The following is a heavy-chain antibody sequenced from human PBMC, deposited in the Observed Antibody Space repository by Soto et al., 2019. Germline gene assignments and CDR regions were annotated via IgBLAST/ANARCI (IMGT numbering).Heavy chain of an antibody. V-gene: IGHV4-34*01. J-gene: IGHJ6*02. CDR1: GGSFSGYY. CDR2: INHSGST. Sequence: SETLSLTCAVYGGSFSGYYWSWIRQPPGKGLEWIGEINHSGSTNYNPSLKSRVTISVDTSKNQFSLKLSSVTAADTAVYYCTRAGRYYDFWSGYYGGYYYYGMDVWGQGTTVTAP. CDR3: TRAGRYYDFWSGYYGGYYYYGMDV. D-gene: IGHD3-3*01.